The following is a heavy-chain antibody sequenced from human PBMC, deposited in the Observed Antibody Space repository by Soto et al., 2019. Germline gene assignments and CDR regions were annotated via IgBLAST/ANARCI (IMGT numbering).Heavy chain of an antibody. J-gene: IGHJ5*02. V-gene: IGHV1-3*01. CDR2: INAGNGNT. Sequence: ASVKVSSKASGYSFTSYTIHWVSQAPGQRLEWMGRINAGNGNTKIPQKFQGRVTITRDTSASTAYMEVSSLRSEDTAVYYCARGVAATRDWFDPWGQGTLVTVSS. CDR1: GYSFTSYT. D-gene: IGHD2-15*01. CDR3: ARGVAATRDWFDP.